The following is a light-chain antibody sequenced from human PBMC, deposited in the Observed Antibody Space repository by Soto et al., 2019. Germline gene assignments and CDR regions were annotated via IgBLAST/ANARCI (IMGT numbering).Light chain of an antibody. V-gene: IGKV3-20*01. CDR2: SAS. Sequence: PGERATLSCKASERVSTNLAWYQQTPGQAPRLLIYSASRRPTDIPVRFSGSGSGAEFTLTISRLEPEDFAVYYCQQFSSYPLTFGGGTKVAIK. CDR3: QQFSSYPLT. J-gene: IGKJ4*01. CDR1: ERVSTN.